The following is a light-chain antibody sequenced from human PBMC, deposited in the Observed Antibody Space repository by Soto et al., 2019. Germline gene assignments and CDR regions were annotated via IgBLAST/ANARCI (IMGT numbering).Light chain of an antibody. V-gene: IGKV1-33*01. CDR2: DAS. J-gene: IGKJ2*01. Sequence: DLQMTQSPSSLSASVGDRVTITCQASQDINNFLNWYQRKPGKAPKLLIYDASKLETGVPSRFSGSGSGTDFTFSISSLQPADMATYYCQQYESLPTFGQGTKLEIK. CDR3: QQYESLPT. CDR1: QDINNF.